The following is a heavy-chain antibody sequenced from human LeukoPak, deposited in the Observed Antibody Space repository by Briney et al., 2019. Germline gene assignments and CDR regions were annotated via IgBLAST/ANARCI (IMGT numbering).Heavy chain of an antibody. J-gene: IGHJ5*02. D-gene: IGHD2-8*01. Sequence: GASVKVSCKASGYTFTGYYMHWVRQAPGQGLEWMGWINPNSGGTNYAQKFQGRVTMTRDTSISTAYMELSSLRSEDTAVYYCARAEIRPHPTYCTNGVCYRNNWFDPWGQGTLVTVSS. CDR2: INPNSGGT. V-gene: IGHV1-2*02. CDR1: GYTFTGYY. CDR3: ARAEIRPHPTYCTNGVCYRNNWFDP.